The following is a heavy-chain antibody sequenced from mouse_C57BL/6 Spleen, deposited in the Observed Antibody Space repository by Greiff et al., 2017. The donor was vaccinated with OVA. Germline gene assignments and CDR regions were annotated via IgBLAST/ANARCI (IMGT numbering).Heavy chain of an antibody. V-gene: IGHV3-1*01. Sequence: ESGPGMVKPSQSLSLTCTVTGYSITSGYDWHWIRHFPGNKLEWMGYISYSGSTNYNPSLKSRISITHDTSKNHFFLKLNSVTTEDTATYYCARDRDYYGSSPYWYFDVWGTGTTVTVSS. CDR2: ISYSGST. D-gene: IGHD1-1*01. J-gene: IGHJ1*03. CDR3: ARDRDYYGSSPYWYFDV. CDR1: GYSITSGYD.